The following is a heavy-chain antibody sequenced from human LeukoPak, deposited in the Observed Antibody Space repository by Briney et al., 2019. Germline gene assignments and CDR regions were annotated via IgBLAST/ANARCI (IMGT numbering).Heavy chain of an antibody. CDR3: AKADVDTAMVYYFDY. D-gene: IGHD5-18*01. Sequence: GGSLRLSCAASGFTFSSYAMSWVRQAPGKGLEWVSAISGSGGSTYYADSVKGRFTISRDNSKNTLYLQMNSLRAEDTVVYYCAKADVDTAMVYYFDYWGQGTLVTVSS. V-gene: IGHV3-23*01. CDR2: ISGSGGST. J-gene: IGHJ4*02. CDR1: GFTFSSYA.